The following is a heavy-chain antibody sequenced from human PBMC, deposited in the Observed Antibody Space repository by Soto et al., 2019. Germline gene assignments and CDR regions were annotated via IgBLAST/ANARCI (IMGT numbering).Heavy chain of an antibody. J-gene: IGHJ4*02. CDR2: ISYDGSNK. CDR3: ARDPTPHYYYDSSGSYTGGYFDY. D-gene: IGHD3-22*01. V-gene: IGHV3-30-3*01. CDR1: GFTFSSYA. Sequence: PGGSLRLSCAASGFTFSSYAMHWVRQAPGKGLEWVAVISYDGSNKYYADSVKGRFTISRDNSKNTLYLQMNSLRAEDTAVYYCARDPTPHYYYDSSGSYTGGYFDYWGQGTLVTVSS.